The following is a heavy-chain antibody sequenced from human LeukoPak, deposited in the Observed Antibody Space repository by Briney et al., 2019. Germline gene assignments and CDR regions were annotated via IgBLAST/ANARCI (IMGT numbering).Heavy chain of an antibody. CDR3: AGESGGSRGYSYGFDY. CDR1: GGSFSGYY. CDR2: INHSGST. J-gene: IGHJ4*02. D-gene: IGHD5-18*01. V-gene: IGHV4-34*01. Sequence: SETLSLTCAVSGGSFSGYYWSWIRQPPGKGLEWIGEINHSGSTNYTPSLKSRVTISVDTSKNQFSLKLSSVTAADTAVYYCAGESGGSRGYSYGFDYWGQGTLVTVSS.